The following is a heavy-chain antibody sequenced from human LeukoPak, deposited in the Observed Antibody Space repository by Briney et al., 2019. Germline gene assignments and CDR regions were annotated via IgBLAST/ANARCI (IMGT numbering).Heavy chain of an antibody. J-gene: IGHJ4*02. Sequence: GGSLRLSCAASGFTFSSYAMSWVRQAPGKGLEWVSAISGSGGSTYYADSVKGRFTISRGNSKNTLYLQMNSLRAEDTAVYYCAKSYYDSSGYCYFDYWGQGTLVTVSS. CDR3: AKSYYDSSGYCYFDY. CDR1: GFTFSSYA. CDR2: ISGSGGST. V-gene: IGHV3-23*01. D-gene: IGHD3-22*01.